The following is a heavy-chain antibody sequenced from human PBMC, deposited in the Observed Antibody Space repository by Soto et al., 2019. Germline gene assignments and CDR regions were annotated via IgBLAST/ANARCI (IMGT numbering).Heavy chain of an antibody. Sequence: LRLSCAATSAFRFSSYSMSWVRQTPGKGLEWVSAISGSGGSTYYADSVKGRFTISRDNSKNTLYLQMNSLRAEDTAVYYCAKNPTQYCSGGSCYVCTYWGQGTLVTVS. J-gene: IGHJ1*01. D-gene: IGHD2-15*01. V-gene: IGHV3-23*01. CDR3: AKNPTQYCSGGSCYVCTY. CDR1: AFRFSSYS. CDR2: ISGSGGST.